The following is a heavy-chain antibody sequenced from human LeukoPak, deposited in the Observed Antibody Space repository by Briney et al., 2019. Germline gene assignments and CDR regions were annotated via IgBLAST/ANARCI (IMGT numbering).Heavy chain of an antibody. CDR1: GFTFSTYG. CDR3: ANHNSAFEF. J-gene: IGHJ4*02. CDR2: ISGSATGSVP. D-gene: IGHD1-1*01. V-gene: IGHV3-23*01. Sequence: GGSLRLSCAASGFTFSTYGMSWVRQSPGRGLEWVSAISGSATGSVPNYADSVKGRFTISRDNYKNTLYLQMNSLRVEDTAVYYSANHNSAFEFWGQGTLVTVSS.